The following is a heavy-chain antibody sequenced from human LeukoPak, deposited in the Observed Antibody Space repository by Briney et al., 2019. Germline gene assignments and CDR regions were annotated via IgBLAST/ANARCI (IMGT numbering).Heavy chain of an antibody. V-gene: IGHV3-23*01. J-gene: IGHJ4*02. CDR3: AILPRRGYCSSTSCYAVDY. CDR1: GFTFSSYA. Sequence: GGSLRLSCAASGFTFSSYAMSWVRQAPGKGLEWVSAISGSGGSTYYADSVKSRFTISRDNSKNTLYLQMNSLRAEDTAVYYCAILPRRGYCSSTSCYAVDYWGQGTLVTVSS. CDR2: ISGSGGST. D-gene: IGHD2-2*01.